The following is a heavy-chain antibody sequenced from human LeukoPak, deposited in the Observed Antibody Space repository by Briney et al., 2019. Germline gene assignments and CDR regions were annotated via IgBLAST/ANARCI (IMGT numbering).Heavy chain of an antibody. V-gene: IGHV4-4*07. Sequence: PSGTLSPTCAVSGGSIGWDYWSWIRQSAGKGLEWIGRIYKSGSTNYNPSFRSRVTMSVDTSKNQFSLNVTSVTAADTAVYYCAREEYFQDSNGYSYYFHSWGQGSLVTVSS. J-gene: IGHJ4*02. CDR2: IYKSGST. CDR1: GGSIGWDY. D-gene: IGHD3-22*01. CDR3: AREEYFQDSNGYSYYFHS.